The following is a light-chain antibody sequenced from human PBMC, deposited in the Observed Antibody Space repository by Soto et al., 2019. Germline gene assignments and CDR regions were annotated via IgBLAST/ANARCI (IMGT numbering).Light chain of an antibody. CDR3: QHYNSYSEA. J-gene: IGKJ1*01. CDR1: QTISSW. Sequence: DIQMTQSPSTLSGSVGDRVAITRRASQTISSWLAWYQQKPGKAPKLLIYKASTLKSGVPSRFSGSGSGTEFTLTISSLQPDDFATYYCQHYNSYSEAFGQGTKVDIK. CDR2: KAS. V-gene: IGKV1-5*03.